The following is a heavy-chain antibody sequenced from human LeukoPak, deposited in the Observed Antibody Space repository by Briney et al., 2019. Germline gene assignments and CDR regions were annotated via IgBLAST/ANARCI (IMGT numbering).Heavy chain of an antibody. CDR3: AKDQRGFDKPIDY. CDR2: IWNDGSNK. D-gene: IGHD5-12*01. Sequence: GGSLRLSCVASGFMFSVYGMHWVRQAPGKGLEWVAVIWNDGSNKYYADSVKGRFTISRDNSKNTPYLQMNSLRAEDTAVYYCAKDQRGFDKPIDYWGQGTLVTVSS. V-gene: IGHV3-33*06. J-gene: IGHJ4*02. CDR1: GFMFSVYG.